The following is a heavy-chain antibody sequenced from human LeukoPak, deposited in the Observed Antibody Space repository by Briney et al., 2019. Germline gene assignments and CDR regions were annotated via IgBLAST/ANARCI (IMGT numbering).Heavy chain of an antibody. Sequence: GGSLRLSCAASGFTFSSYEMNWVRQAPGKGLEWVSYIGGSGRTIHYADSVKGRFTVSRDNAKNSLYLQMNSLRAEDTAVYYCARDDIVVVPAAPDQIYYYYGMDVWGKGTTVTVSS. CDR2: IGGSGRTI. CDR3: ARDDIVVVPAAPDQIYYYYGMDV. J-gene: IGHJ6*04. V-gene: IGHV3-48*03. D-gene: IGHD2-2*01. CDR1: GFTFSSYE.